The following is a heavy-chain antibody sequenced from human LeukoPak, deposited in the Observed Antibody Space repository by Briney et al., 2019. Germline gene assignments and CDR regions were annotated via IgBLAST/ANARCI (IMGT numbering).Heavy chain of an antibody. CDR2: IIPIFGTA. D-gene: IGHD3-22*01. CDR1: GGTFSNYA. J-gene: IGHJ4*02. V-gene: IGHV1-69*06. Sequence: SVKVSCKASGGTFSNYAISWVRQAPGQGLEWMGGIIPIFGTANYAQKFRGRVTITADKSTRTAYMELSSLRSEDTAVYYCARDLVGSHTGYSSGAWDYWGQGTLVTVSS. CDR3: ARDLVGSHTGYSSGAWDY.